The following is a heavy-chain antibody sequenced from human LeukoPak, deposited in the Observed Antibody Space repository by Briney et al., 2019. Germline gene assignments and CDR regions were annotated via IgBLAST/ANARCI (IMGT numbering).Heavy chain of an antibody. J-gene: IGHJ4*02. CDR2: NIPIFGTT. Sequence: SVKVSCKVSGGTFSYAISWVRQAPGQGLEWMGGNIPIFGTTDYAQNFQGRVTFTTDESTSTAYMELSSPRSEDTAVYYCARGAWGYNYGYHNYWGQGTLVTVSS. V-gene: IGHV1-69*05. CDR3: ARGAWGYNYGYHNY. CDR1: GGTFSYA. D-gene: IGHD5-18*01.